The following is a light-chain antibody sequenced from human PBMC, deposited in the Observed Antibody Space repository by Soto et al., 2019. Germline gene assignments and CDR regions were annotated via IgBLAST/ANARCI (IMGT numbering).Light chain of an antibody. V-gene: IGLV7-43*01. J-gene: IGLJ2*01. CDR3: LLYSGGTGI. CDR1: TGEVTTGYY. CDR2: STD. Sequence: QTVVTQETSLTVSPGETVSLPCASNTGEVTTGYYPSWVQQKPGQSPRSLIYSTDNKHSWTPARFSGSLLGGKAALTLSSGQPEDEAEYVCLLYSGGTGIFGGGTKLTVL.